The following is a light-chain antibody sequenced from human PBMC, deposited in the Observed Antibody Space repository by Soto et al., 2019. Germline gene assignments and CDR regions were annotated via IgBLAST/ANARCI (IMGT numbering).Light chain of an antibody. V-gene: IGKV3-11*01. CDR1: QSVSSY. CDR3: QQRSNWPPWT. Sequence: ELVLTQSPATPSCSAAKTASLCCXXSQSVSSYLAWYQQKPGQAPRLLIYDASNRATGIPARFSGSGSGTDFTLTISSLEPEDFAVYYCQQRSNWPPWTFGQGTKVDIK. CDR2: DAS. J-gene: IGKJ1*01.